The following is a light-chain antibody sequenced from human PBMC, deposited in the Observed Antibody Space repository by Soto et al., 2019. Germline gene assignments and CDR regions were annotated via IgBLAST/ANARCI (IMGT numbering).Light chain of an antibody. V-gene: IGLV2-14*01. J-gene: IGLJ2*01. CDR1: SSDVGDYNY. CDR3: SSYTSSITLI. CDR2: EVV. Sequence: QSALTQPASVSGSPGQSITISCTGTSSDVGDYNYVSWYQQHPGKAPKLLIYEVVNRPSGVSSPFSGSKSGNTASLTISGLQAEDEADYYCSSYTSSITLIFGGGTKLTVL.